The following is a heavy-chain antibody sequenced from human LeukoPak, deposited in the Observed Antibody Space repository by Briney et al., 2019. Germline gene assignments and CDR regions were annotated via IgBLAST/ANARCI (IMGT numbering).Heavy chain of an antibody. J-gene: IGHJ4*02. Sequence: GGSLRLSCAASGFTVSSNYMSWVRQAPGMGLEWVSVIYSGGTTYYADSVKGRFTISRDNSKNMLYLQMNSLRAEDTAVYYCAREPGTDYRKYYFDYWGQGTLVTVST. CDR3: AREPGTDYRKYYFDY. CDR1: GFTVSSNY. D-gene: IGHD3/OR15-3a*01. V-gene: IGHV3-53*01. CDR2: IYSGGTT.